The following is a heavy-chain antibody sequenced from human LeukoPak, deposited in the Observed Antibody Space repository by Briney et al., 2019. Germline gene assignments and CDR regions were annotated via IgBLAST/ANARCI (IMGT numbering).Heavy chain of an antibody. V-gene: IGHV3-30*04. J-gene: IGHJ4*02. D-gene: IGHD6-19*01. CDR3: ARTDTSGWSRPLDC. CDR2: ISSDGSNK. Sequence: PGGSLRLSCAASGFTFSRYALHWVRQAAGKGLEWVAVISSDGSNKYYAGSVEGRFTISRDNYNNTLLLQMNSLRAEDSAVFYCARTDTSGWSRPLDCWGQGTLVTVSS. CDR1: GFTFSRYA.